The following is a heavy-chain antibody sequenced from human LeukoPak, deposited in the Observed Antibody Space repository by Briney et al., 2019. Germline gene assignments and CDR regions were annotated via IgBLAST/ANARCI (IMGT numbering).Heavy chain of an antibody. CDR1: GFTVSSNY. CDR2: IYSGGNT. CDR3: ARGDYGDYSGGYYFDY. V-gene: IGHV3-53*01. Sequence: PGGSLRLSCAASGFTVSSNYMSWVRQAPGKGLEWVSVIYSGGNTYYADSVKGRFTISRDNSKNTLYLQMNSLRAEDTAVYYCARGDYGDYSGGYYFDYWGQGTLATVSS. J-gene: IGHJ4*02. D-gene: IGHD4-17*01.